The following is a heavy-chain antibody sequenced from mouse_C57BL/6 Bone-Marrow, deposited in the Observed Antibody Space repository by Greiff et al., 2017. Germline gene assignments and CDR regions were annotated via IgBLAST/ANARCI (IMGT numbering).Heavy chain of an antibody. CDR1: GFNITDYY. CDR3: ATCCDNYAGMAY. V-gene: IGHV14-1*01. CDR2: IFPEGGDT. Sequence: VQLQQSGAELVRPGASVKFSCTASGFNITDYYMHWVKQRPEHGLEWIGRIFPEGGDTAYAQKFQGKATLTADTSSNTAYLQLSSLTSEDTAVYYCATCCDNYAGMAYWGQGTLVTVSA. J-gene: IGHJ3*01. D-gene: IGHD1-3*01.